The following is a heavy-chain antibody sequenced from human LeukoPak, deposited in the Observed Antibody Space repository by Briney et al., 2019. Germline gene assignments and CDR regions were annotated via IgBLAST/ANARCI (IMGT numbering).Heavy chain of an antibody. Sequence: ASVKVSCKTSGYTFTNYGISWVRQAPGLGLEWMGWISAYNGNTNYAQKVQGRVTMTTDTSTSTAYMELRSLRFDETAVYYCARDQSVRLLQTSSTYFKHVFAIWGQGSMVTVSS. CDR2: ISAYNGNT. CDR1: GYTFTNYG. CDR3: ARDQSVRLLQTSSTYFKHVFAI. V-gene: IGHV1-18*01. J-gene: IGHJ3*02. D-gene: IGHD6-13*01.